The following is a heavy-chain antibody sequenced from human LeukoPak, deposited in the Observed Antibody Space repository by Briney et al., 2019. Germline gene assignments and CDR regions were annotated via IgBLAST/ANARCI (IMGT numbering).Heavy chain of an antibody. Sequence: SETLSLTCTVSGGSISSYYWSWIRQPPGKGLEWIGYISYTGSTNYNPSLQSRVTMSVDMSKNQLSLKLSSVTAADTAVYYCAKSNGYGLVDIWGQGTMVTVSS. CDR3: AKSNGYGLVDI. CDR1: GGSISSYY. J-gene: IGHJ3*02. CDR2: ISYTGST. V-gene: IGHV4-59*12. D-gene: IGHD3-10*01.